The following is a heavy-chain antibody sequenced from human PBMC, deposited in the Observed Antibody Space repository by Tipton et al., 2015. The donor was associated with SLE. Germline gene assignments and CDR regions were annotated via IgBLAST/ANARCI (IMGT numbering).Heavy chain of an antibody. CDR2: IYYSGST. D-gene: IGHD1-26*01. CDR3: ARHVRGRSRELRWFDP. Sequence: TLSLTCTVSGGSISSSSYYWGWFRQPPGKGLEWIGSIYYSGSTYYNPSLKSRVTISVDTSKNQFSLKLSSVTAADTAVYYCARHVRGRSRELRWFDPWGQVTLVTVSS. J-gene: IGHJ5*02. CDR1: GGSISSSSYY. V-gene: IGHV4-39*07.